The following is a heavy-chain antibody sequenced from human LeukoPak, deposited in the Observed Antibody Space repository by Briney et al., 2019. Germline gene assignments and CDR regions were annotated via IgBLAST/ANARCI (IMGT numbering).Heavy chain of an antibody. V-gene: IGHV1-3*01. CDR2: INAGNGNT. J-gene: IGHJ3*02. CDR1: GYTFTSYA. CDR3: ARDKSDSSGWYDAFDI. D-gene: IGHD6-19*01. Sequence: ASVKVSCKASGYTFTSYAMHWVRQAPGQRLEWMEWINAGNGNTKYSQKFQGRVTITRDTSASTAYMELSSLRSEDTAVYYCARDKSDSSGWYDAFDIWGQGTMVTVSS.